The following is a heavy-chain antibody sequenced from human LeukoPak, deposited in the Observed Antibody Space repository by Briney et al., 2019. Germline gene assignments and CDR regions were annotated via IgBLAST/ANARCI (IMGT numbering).Heavy chain of an antibody. J-gene: IGHJ3*02. CDR3: AKCYYDSSGYYFGAFDI. CDR1: GFIFSNYA. D-gene: IGHD3-22*01. CDR2: ISGSGGST. V-gene: IGHV3-23*01. Sequence: PGGSLRLSCAASGFIFSNYAMSWVRQAPGKGLEWVSAISGSGGSTYYADSVKGRFTISRDNSKNTLYLQMNSLRAEDTAVYYCAKCYYDSSGYYFGAFDIWGQGTMVTVSS.